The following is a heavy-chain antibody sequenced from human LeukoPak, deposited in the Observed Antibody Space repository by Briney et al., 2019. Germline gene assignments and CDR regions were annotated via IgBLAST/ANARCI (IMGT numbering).Heavy chain of an antibody. D-gene: IGHD3-22*01. CDR2: IYYSGST. Sequence: SETLSLTCTVSGGSISSYYWSWIRQPPGKGLEWIGCIYYSGSTSYNPSLKSRVTISVDTSKSQFSLKLTSVTAADTAVYYCARHSKYYYDSSGSYVGYFQHWGQGTLVTVSS. V-gene: IGHV4-59*08. J-gene: IGHJ1*01. CDR3: ARHSKYYYDSSGSYVGYFQH. CDR1: GGSISSYY.